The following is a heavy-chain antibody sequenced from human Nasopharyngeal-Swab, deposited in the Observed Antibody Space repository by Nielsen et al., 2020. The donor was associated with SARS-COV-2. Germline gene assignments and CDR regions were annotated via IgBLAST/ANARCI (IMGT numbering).Heavy chain of an antibody. Sequence: ESLKISCAASGFTFSSYWMSWVRQAPGKGLEWVANIEQDGSEKNYVDSVKGRFTISRDNAKNSLYLQLNSLRAEDTAVYYCARAAGETIVVVTAISWYFDLWGRGTLVTVSS. D-gene: IGHD2-21*02. V-gene: IGHV3-7*01. J-gene: IGHJ2*01. CDR2: IEQDGSEK. CDR1: GFTFSSYW. CDR3: ARAAGETIVVVTAISWYFDL.